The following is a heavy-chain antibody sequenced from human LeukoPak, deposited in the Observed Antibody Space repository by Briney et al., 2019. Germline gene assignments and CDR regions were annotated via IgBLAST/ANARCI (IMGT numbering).Heavy chain of an antibody. V-gene: IGHV3-30-3*01. D-gene: IGHD3-22*01. J-gene: IGHJ3*02. CDR3: ARVMSRGYMDQYDAFDI. CDR2: ISYDGSNK. CDR1: GFTFSSYA. Sequence: PGGSLRLSCAASGFTFSSYAMHWVRQAPGKGLEWVAVISYDGSNKYYADSVKGRFTISRDNSKNTLYLQMNSLRAEDTAVCYCARVMSRGYMDQYDAFDIWGQGTMVTVSS.